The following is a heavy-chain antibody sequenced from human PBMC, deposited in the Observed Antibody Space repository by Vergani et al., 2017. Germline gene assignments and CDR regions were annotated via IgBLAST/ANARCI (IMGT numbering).Heavy chain of an antibody. CDR3: ARADKGGYDLRY. D-gene: IGHD5-12*01. J-gene: IGHJ4*02. V-gene: IGHV1-8*02. CDR2: MNPNSGNT. CDR1: GGTFSSYA. Sequence: QVQLVQSGAEVKKPGSSVKVSCKASGGTFSSYAINWVRQATGQGLEWMGWMNPNSGNTCYAQKFQGRVTMTRNTSISTAYMELSSLRSEDTAVYYCARADKGGYDLRYWGQGTLVTVSS.